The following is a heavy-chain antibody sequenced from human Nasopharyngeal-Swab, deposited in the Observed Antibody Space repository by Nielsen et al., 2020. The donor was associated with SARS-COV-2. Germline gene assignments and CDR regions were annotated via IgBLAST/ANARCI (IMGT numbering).Heavy chain of an antibody. V-gene: IGHV1-69*13. CDR1: GGTFSSYA. D-gene: IGHD1-26*01. CDR2: IIPIFGTA. J-gene: IGHJ6*02. CDR3: ARTGYSGSYPYYYYYYGMDV. Sequence: SVKVSCKASGGTFSSYAISWVRQAPGQGLEWMGGIIPIFGTANYAQKFQGRVTITADESTSTAYMELSSLRSEGTAVYYCARTGYSGSYPYYYYYYGMDVWGQGTTVTVSS.